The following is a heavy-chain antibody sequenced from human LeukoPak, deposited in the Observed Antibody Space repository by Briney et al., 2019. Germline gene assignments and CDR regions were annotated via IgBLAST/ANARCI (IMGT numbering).Heavy chain of an antibody. CDR1: GSTFSNYW. Sequence: GGSLRLSCAASGSTFSNYWMSWVRQAPGKGLEWVANIKQDGSEKYYVDSVKGRFTISRDNAKNSLYLQMNSLRAEDTAVYYCARDPTDHYDFRRSPYFDYWGQGTLVTVSS. CDR3: ARDPTDHYDFRRSPYFDY. J-gene: IGHJ4*02. D-gene: IGHD3-3*01. CDR2: IKQDGSEK. V-gene: IGHV3-7*01.